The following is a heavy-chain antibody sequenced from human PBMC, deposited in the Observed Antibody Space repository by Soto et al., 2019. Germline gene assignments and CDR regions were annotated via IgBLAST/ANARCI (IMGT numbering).Heavy chain of an antibody. CDR1: GGRIRDINR. D-gene: IGHD4-17*01. CDR3: ARIWPDGNFHTYYFDS. Sequence: SDPPYLTCAVSGGRIRDINRWSCVRKPPGTGLEWIGEIYHSGSTNYNPSLKSRVTISVDKSKNQFSLTLNSVTAADTAVYFCARIWPDGNFHTYYFDSWGRGKLVTGSS. V-gene: IGHV4-4*02. CDR2: IYHSGST. J-gene: IGHJ4*02.